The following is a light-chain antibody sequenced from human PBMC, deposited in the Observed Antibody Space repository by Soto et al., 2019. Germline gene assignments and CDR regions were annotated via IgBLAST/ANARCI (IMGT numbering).Light chain of an antibody. CDR3: QTWGTGIRV. Sequence: QPVLTQSPSASASLGASVKLTCTLSSGHSSYAIAWHQQQPEKGPRYLMKLNSDGSHSKGDGIPDRFSGSSSGAERYLTISSLQSEDAADYSCQTWGTGIRVFGGGTKLTVL. J-gene: IGLJ3*02. CDR1: SGHSSYA. V-gene: IGLV4-69*01. CDR2: LNSDGSH.